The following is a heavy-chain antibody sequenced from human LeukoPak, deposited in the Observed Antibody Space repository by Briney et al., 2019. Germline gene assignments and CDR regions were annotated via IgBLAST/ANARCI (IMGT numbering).Heavy chain of an antibody. CDR2: INHSGST. V-gene: IGHV4-34*01. Sequence: SETLSLTCAVYGGSFSPYYWSWIRQPPRKGLEWIGEINHSGSTNYNPSLKSRVTISVDTSKNQFSLGLSSVTAADTAVYYCARGGFYCGGDCYVDYWGQGTLVTVSS. J-gene: IGHJ4*02. D-gene: IGHD2-21*02. CDR3: ARGGFYCGGDCYVDY. CDR1: GGSFSPYY.